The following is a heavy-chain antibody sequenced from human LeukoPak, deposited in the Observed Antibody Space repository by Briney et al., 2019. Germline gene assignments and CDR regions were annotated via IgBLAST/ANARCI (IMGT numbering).Heavy chain of an antibody. CDR2: ISAYNGNT. D-gene: IGHD3-22*01. CDR3: ATGDSSGYYSGFQH. J-gene: IGHJ1*01. V-gene: IGHV1-18*01. Sequence: GASVKVSCKASGYTFTSYGISWVRQAPGQGLEWTGWISAYNGNTNYAQKLQGRVTMTTDTSTSTAYMELRSLRSDDTAVYYCATGDSSGYYSGFQHWGQGTLVTVSS. CDR1: GYTFTSYG.